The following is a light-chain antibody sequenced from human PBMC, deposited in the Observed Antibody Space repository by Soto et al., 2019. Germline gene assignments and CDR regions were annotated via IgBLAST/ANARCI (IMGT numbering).Light chain of an antibody. J-gene: IGKJ1*01. CDR2: AAS. V-gene: IGKV1-6*01. Sequence: AIQMTQSPSSLSASVGDRVTITYRASRDIGNDLGWYQQKPGKAPKHLIFAASNLQSGVPSRFSGGGSGTDFTLTISSLQADDFATYYCLQHFNFSWTFGQGTKVE. CDR3: LQHFNFSWT. CDR1: RDIGND.